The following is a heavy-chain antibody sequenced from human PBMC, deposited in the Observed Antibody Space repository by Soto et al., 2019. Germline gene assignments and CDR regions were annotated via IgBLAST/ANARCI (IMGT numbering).Heavy chain of an antibody. CDR3: ARGYFDSGHGYDL. CDR2: IVTRDPET. CDR1: GHLFNNHW. V-gene: IGHV5-51*01. Sequence: KVSCKGPGHLFNNHWIGWVRQTPGKGLEWMGLIVTRDPETKTSPSFQGHVSFSVDNSINTVYLQWTSLKTTDTGIYFCARGYFDSGHGYDLWGQGTLVTVSS. D-gene: IGHD3-10*01. J-gene: IGHJ5*02.